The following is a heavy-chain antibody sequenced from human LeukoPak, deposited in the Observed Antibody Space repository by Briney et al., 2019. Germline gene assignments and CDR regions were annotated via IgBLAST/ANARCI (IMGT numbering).Heavy chain of an antibody. CDR2: IIPIFGTV. Sequence: SVKVSCKASGGTFSSYAISWVRQAPGQGLEWMGGIIPIFGTVNYAQKFQGRVTITTDESTSTAYMELSSLRSEDTAVYYCARAAATALHFDYWGQGTLVTVSS. CDR3: ARAAATALHFDY. CDR1: GGTFSSYA. V-gene: IGHV1-69*05. J-gene: IGHJ4*02. D-gene: IGHD6-25*01.